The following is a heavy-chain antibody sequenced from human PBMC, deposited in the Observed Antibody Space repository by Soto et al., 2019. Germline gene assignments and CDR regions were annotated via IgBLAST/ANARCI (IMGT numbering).Heavy chain of an antibody. D-gene: IGHD3-3*01. J-gene: IGHJ1*01. CDR3: VKDTDHAFAF. CDR2: ITPLFGTT. CDR1: GATFRSFA. Sequence: QVRLVQSGAEVKKPGSSVKVSCKASGATFRSFAFSWVRQAPGDGLEWVGRITPLFGTTNYAERLQGRVTITADESTSTVYMDLSSLTSEDSAVYFCVKDTDHAFAFRGQGTLVTVSS. V-gene: IGHV1-69*01.